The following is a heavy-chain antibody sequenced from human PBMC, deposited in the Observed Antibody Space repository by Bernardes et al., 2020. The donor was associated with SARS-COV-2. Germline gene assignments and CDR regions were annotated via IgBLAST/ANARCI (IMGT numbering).Heavy chain of an antibody. J-gene: IGHJ6*03. V-gene: IGHV3-64*01. D-gene: IGHD2-2*01. Sequence: GGSLRLSCAASGFTFSSYAMHWVRQAPGKGLEYVSAISSNCGSTYYANSVKGRFTISRDNSKNTLYLQMGSLRAEDMAVYYCARDAKEVVPAAIGYYYYYMDVWGKGTTVTVSS. CDR1: GFTFSSYA. CDR3: ARDAKEVVPAAIGYYYYYMDV. CDR2: ISSNCGST.